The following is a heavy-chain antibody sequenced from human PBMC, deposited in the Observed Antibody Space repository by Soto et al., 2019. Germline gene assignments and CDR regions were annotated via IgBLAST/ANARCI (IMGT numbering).Heavy chain of an antibody. Sequence: PGGSLRLSWAASGFRFRTYTISWVRQAPGKGLEWLSVISGSGGSPSYADSVQGRFVISRDNARNTLYLHMNSLRAEDTAMYYCAKARCTTTDCYVPDYWGRGTLVTVSS. CDR2: ISGSGGSP. D-gene: IGHD1-26*01. V-gene: IGHV3-23*01. CDR1: GFRFRTYT. CDR3: AKARCTTTDCYVPDY. J-gene: IGHJ4*02.